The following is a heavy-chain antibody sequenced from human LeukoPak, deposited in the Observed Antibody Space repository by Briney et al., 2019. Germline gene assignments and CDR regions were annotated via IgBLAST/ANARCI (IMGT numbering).Heavy chain of an antibody. CDR2: INHSGST. J-gene: IGHJ4*02. Sequence: SETLSLTCAVYGGSFSGYYWSWIRQPPGKGLEWIGEINHSGSTNYNPSLKSRVTISVDTSKNQFSLKLSSVTAADTAVYYCARRRLGAAPLDYWGQGTLVTVSS. CDR3: ARRRLGAAPLDY. CDR1: GGSFSGYY. V-gene: IGHV4-34*01. D-gene: IGHD6-13*01.